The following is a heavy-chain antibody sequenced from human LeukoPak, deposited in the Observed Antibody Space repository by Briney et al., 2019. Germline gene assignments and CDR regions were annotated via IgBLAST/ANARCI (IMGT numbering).Heavy chain of an antibody. CDR1: GGSFSGYY. CDR2: INHSGST. Sequence: SETLSLTCAVYGGSFSGYYWSWIRQPPGKGLEWIGEINHSGSTNYNPSLKSRVTISVDTSKNQFSLKLSSVTAADTAVYYCARVGHYDILTGSFVSRDSDYWGQGTLVTVSS. J-gene: IGHJ4*02. CDR3: ARVGHYDILTGSFVSRDSDY. D-gene: IGHD3-9*01. V-gene: IGHV4-34*01.